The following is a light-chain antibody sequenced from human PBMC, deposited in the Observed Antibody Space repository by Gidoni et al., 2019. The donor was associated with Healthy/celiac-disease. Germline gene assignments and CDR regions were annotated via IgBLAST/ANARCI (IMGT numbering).Light chain of an antibody. CDR1: KSIGSS. J-gene: IGKJ2*01. Sequence: VLTHSPDFQSVTPQEKVTITCPASKSIGSSLHWYQQKPDQSPKLLIKYASQSFSGVPPRFSGSGSGTDFTLTINSLEAEDAATYYCQQSSSLPYTFGQGTKLEIK. CDR2: YAS. CDR3: QQSSSLPYT. V-gene: IGKV6-21*01.